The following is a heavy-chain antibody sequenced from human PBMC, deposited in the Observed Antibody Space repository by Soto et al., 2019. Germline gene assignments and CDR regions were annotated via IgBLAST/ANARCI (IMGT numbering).Heavy chain of an antibody. V-gene: IGHV1-69*06. D-gene: IGHD6-6*01. Sequence: QEQLVQSGAEVKTPGSSVKVSCKASGGTFSNHAISWVRQAPGQGLEWMGGIIPIFGAATNAQKFQGRVKVTADKYRGIAYMEVTRLRSEDTAVYYCARGRGFYSSSDEFYVYSMDVWGQGTTVTVSS. CDR2: IIPIFGAA. J-gene: IGHJ6*02. CDR1: GGTFSNHA. CDR3: ARGRGFYSSSDEFYVYSMDV.